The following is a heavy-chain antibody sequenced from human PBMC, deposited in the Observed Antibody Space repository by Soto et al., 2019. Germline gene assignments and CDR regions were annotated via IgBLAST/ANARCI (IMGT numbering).Heavy chain of an antibody. CDR2: MNQDGTET. CDR1: GFYFRTFW. D-gene: IGHD6-19*01. J-gene: IGHJ4*02. V-gene: IGHV3-7*01. CDR3: TRDASGWSAY. Sequence: PGGSLRLSCAAPGFYFRTFWMGWVRQTPGKGLGWVANMNQDGTETFYLDSVKGRFTISRDNSENSLSLQMNGLRAEDTALYFCTRDASGWSAYWGQGTLVTVS.